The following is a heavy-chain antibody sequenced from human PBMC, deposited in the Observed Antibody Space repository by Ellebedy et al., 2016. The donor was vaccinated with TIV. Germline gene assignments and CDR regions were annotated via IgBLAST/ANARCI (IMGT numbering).Heavy chain of an antibody. D-gene: IGHD2-21*02. J-gene: IGHJ4*02. CDR2: IRYDGSNK. Sequence: GESLKISCAASGFTFSSYGMHWVRQAPGKGLEWVAIIRYDGSNKYYADSVKGRFTISRDSSKNTLYLQMNSLIAEDTAVDYCARDQLRCGGDCYSLPRYYFDYWGQGTLVTVSS. V-gene: IGHV3-33*08. CDR3: ARDQLRCGGDCYSLPRYYFDY. CDR1: GFTFSSYG.